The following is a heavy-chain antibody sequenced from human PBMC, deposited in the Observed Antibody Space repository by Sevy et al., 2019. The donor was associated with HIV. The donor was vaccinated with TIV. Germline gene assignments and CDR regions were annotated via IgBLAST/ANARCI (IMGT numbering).Heavy chain of an antibody. D-gene: IGHD2-15*01. CDR2: FSWNSGSI. CDR3: AKDVRVGAATGDAFDM. Sequence: GGSLRLSCGASGFNFDDYGMHWVRQAPGKGPEWVSGFSWNSGSIGYADSVKGRFTISRDNAKNSLSLQMNSLRAEDTALYYCAKDVRVGAATGDAFDMWGQGTMVTVSS. J-gene: IGHJ3*02. V-gene: IGHV3-9*01. CDR1: GFNFDDYG.